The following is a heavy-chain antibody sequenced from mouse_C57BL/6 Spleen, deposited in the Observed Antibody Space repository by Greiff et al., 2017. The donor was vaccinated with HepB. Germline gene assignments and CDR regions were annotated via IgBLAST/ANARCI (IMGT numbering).Heavy chain of an antibody. D-gene: IGHD1-2*01. CDR1: GYTFTDYE. Sequence: VQLQQSGAELVRPGASVTLSCKASGYTFTDYEMHWVKQTPVHGLEWIGAIDPETGGTAYNQKFKGKAILTADKSSSTAYMELRSLTSEDSAVYYGTRFRLHYYGLDYWGQGTTLTVSS. CDR2: IDPETGGT. J-gene: IGHJ2*01. CDR3: TRFRLHYYGLDY. V-gene: IGHV1-15*01.